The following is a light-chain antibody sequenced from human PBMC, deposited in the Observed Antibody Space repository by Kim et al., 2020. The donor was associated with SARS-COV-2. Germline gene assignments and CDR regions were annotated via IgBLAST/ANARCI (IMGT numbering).Light chain of an antibody. Sequence: GQSITISCTGTSTDVGGYNYVSWYQQHPGKAPRLMIYDVSERPSGVSTRFSGSKSGNTASLTISGLQAEDEADYYCIAYTNINTHVFGAGTKVTVL. CDR1: STDVGGYNY. J-gene: IGLJ1*01. CDR2: DVS. CDR3: IAYTNINTHV. V-gene: IGLV2-14*04.